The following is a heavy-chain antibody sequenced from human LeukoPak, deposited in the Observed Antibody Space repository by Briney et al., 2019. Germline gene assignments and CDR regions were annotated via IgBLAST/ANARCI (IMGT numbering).Heavy chain of an antibody. Sequence: ASVKVSCKASGYTFTIYDINWVRQATGQGLEWMGWMNPNSGNTGYAQKFQGRVTMTRNTSISTAYMELSSLRSEDTAVYYCARGYFDWYQMRSIDYWGQGTLVTVSS. CDR1: GYTFTIYD. D-gene: IGHD3-9*01. V-gene: IGHV1-8*01. J-gene: IGHJ4*02. CDR2: MNPNSGNT. CDR3: ARGYFDWYQMRSIDY.